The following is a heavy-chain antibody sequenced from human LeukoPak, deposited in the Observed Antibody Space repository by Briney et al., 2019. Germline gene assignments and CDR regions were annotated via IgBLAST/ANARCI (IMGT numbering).Heavy chain of an antibody. V-gene: IGHV5-51*01. Sequence: GESLKISWKGSGYSFTTYWIGWVRQMPGKGLEWIGIIYPGDSDTRYSPSFQGQVTISADKSISTAYLQWSSLKASDTAMYYCATSQSGRSPLYYYGMDVWGQGTTVTVSS. D-gene: IGHD2-15*01. CDR3: ATSQSGRSPLYYYGMDV. J-gene: IGHJ6*02. CDR2: IYPGDSDT. CDR1: GYSFTTYW.